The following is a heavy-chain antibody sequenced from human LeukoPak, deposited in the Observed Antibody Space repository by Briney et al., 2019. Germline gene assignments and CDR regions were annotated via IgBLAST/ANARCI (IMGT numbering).Heavy chain of an antibody. V-gene: IGHV3-23*01. J-gene: IGHJ6*03. CDR3: ARNSRPSYYDILTGSSDYYYNMDV. CDR2: ISGSGGST. CDR1: GFTFSSYA. Sequence: GGSLRLSCAASGFTFSSYAMSWVRQAPGKGLEWVSAISGSGGSTYYADSVKGRFTISRDNAKNTLYLQMNSLRAEDTAVYYCARNSRPSYYDILTGSSDYYYNMDVWGKGTTVTISS. D-gene: IGHD3-9*01.